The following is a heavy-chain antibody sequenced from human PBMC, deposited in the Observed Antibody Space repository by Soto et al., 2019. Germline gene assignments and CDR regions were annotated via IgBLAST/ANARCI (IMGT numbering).Heavy chain of an antibody. CDR3: AGTSCSSTSCPTNY. J-gene: IGHJ4*02. Sequence: QVQLVQSGAEVKKPGASVKVSCKTSGYTFTGYYIYWVRQAPGQGLEWMGWINPHSGGTDSSQKFQGRVTMTRDTSISTAYMELSRLRSDDTAVYYCAGTSCSSTSCPTNYWGQGTLVTVSS. V-gene: IGHV1-2*02. D-gene: IGHD2-2*01. CDR1: GYTFTGYY. CDR2: INPHSGGT.